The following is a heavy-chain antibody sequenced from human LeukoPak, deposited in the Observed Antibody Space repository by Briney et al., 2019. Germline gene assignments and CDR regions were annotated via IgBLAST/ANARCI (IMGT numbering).Heavy chain of an antibody. CDR1: GGTFSSYA. CDR3: AGTPNYYDSSGYHEYFQH. CDR2: IIPILGIA. Sequence: GASVKVSCKASGGTFSSYAISWVRQAPGQGLEWMGRIIPILGIANYAQKFQGRATITADKSTSTAYMELSSLRSEDTAVYYCAGTPNYYDSSGYHEYFQHWGQGTLVTVSS. V-gene: IGHV1-69*04. D-gene: IGHD3-22*01. J-gene: IGHJ1*01.